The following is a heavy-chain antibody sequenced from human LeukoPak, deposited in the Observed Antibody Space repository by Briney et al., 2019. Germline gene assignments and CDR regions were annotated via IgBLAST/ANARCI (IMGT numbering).Heavy chain of an antibody. Sequence: GESLRISCKVPEYTFTNYWIGWVRQMPGKGLEGMGIIYLHDSDTRYRPSFQGQVTISADKSTRTAYLQWSSLKASDTAMYYCATTLTNYCSSTSCYASSWGQGTLVTVSS. J-gene: IGHJ5*01. V-gene: IGHV5-51*01. CDR3: ATTLTNYCSSTSCYASS. D-gene: IGHD2-2*01. CDR2: IYLHDSDT. CDR1: EYTFTNYW.